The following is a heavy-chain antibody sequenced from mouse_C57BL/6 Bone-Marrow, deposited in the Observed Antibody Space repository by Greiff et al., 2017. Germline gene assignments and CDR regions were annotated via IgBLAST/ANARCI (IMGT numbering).Heavy chain of an antibody. Sequence: VQLQQSGAELVRPGASVKLSCKASGYTFTDYYINWVKQRPGQGLEWIARIYPGSGNTYYNEKFKGKATLTVDTSSSTAYMQLSSLTSEDSAVYYCARRSSPDYWGQGTTLTVSS. CDR2: IYPGSGNT. CDR1: GYTFTDYY. J-gene: IGHJ2*01. CDR3: ARRSSPDY. V-gene: IGHV1-76*01.